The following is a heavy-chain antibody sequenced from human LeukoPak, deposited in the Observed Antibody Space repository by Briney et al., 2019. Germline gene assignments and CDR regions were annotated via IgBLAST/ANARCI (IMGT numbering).Heavy chain of an antibody. Sequence: HGESLKISCKGSGYSITSYWIGWVRQMPGKGLEWMGIIYPGDSDTRYSPSFQGQVTISADKSISTAYLQWSSLKASDTAMYYCARREMATIWDFDYWGQGTLVTVSS. D-gene: IGHD5-24*01. CDR3: ARREMATIWDFDY. CDR1: GYSITSYW. CDR2: IYPGDSDT. J-gene: IGHJ4*02. V-gene: IGHV5-51*01.